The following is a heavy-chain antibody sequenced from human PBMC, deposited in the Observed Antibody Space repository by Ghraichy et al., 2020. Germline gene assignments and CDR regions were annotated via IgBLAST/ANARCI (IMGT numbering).Heavy chain of an antibody. J-gene: IGHJ6*02. D-gene: IGHD4-17*01. Sequence: GGSLRLSCVASGLMFSPNTMNWVRQAPGKGLEWISSISGSTRNIYYADSVKGRFTISRDKAKNSLYLQMNSLRAEDTAVYYCSRGGAAGNTVLYHMHVCGLGTPVAVSS. V-gene: IGHV3-21*01. CDR2: ISGSTRNI. CDR1: GLMFSPNT. CDR3: SRGGAAGNTVLYHMHV.